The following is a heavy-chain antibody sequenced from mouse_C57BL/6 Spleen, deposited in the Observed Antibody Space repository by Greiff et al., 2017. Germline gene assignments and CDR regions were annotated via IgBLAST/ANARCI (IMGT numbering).Heavy chain of an antibody. V-gene: IGHV1-82*01. Sequence: VQLQQSGPELVKPGASVKISCKASGYAFSSSWMNWVKQRPGKGLEWIGRIYPGDGDTNYNGKFKGKATLTADKSSSTAYMQLSSLTSEDSAVYVGARSGGYYGGVWFAYWGQGTLVTVSA. J-gene: IGHJ3*01. D-gene: IGHD2-3*01. CDR3: ARSGGYYGGVWFAY. CDR2: IYPGDGDT. CDR1: GYAFSSSW.